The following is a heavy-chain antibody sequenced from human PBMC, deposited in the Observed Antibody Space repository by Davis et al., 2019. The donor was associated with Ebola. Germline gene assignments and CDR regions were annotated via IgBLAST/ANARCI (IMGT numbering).Heavy chain of an antibody. CDR2: ISGSGGGT. J-gene: IGHJ4*02. D-gene: IGHD2-2*01. CDR1: GFTFRSYA. V-gene: IGHV3-23*01. CDR3: MKVRYYSTWRGGFDS. Sequence: GGSLRLSCAASGFTFRSYAMHWVRQAPGKGLEWVSAISGSGGGTFYADSVRGRFTISRDKSKNTLYLQMNSLRAEDTAVYYCMKVRYYSTWRGGFDSWGQGALVTVSS.